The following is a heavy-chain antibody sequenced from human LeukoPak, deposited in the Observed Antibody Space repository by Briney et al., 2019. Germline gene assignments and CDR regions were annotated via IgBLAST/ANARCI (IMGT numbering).Heavy chain of an antibody. Sequence: SVKVSCKASGGTFSSYTISWVRQAPGQGLEWMGRIIPILGIANYAQKFQGRVTITADKSTSTAYMELSSLRSEDTAVYYCARDCSSTSCAPTPVAFDIWGQGTMVTVSS. J-gene: IGHJ3*02. D-gene: IGHD2-2*01. CDR2: IIPILGIA. CDR3: ARDCSSTSCAPTPVAFDI. V-gene: IGHV1-69*04. CDR1: GGTFSSYT.